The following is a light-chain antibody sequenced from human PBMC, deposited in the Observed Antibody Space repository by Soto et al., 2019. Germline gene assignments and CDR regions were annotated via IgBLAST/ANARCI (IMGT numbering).Light chain of an antibody. V-gene: IGKV3-15*01. Sequence: EIVMTQSPATLSVSPGERATLSCRASQSVSSNLAWYQQRSSQAPRLLIYGVSTRATDIPARFSGSGSGTEFTLTISSLQSEDFAIYYCQQYNNWPPLTFGGGTKVEIK. CDR3: QQYNNWPPLT. CDR1: QSVSSN. CDR2: GVS. J-gene: IGKJ4*01.